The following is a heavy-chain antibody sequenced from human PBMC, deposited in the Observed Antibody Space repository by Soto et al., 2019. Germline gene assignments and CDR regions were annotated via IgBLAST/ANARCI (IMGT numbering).Heavy chain of an antibody. CDR1: GGTFSSYA. CDR3: ARGGYCGGDCYTYYFDY. V-gene: IGHV1-69*12. D-gene: IGHD2-21*02. CDR2: IIPIFGTA. J-gene: IGHJ4*02. Sequence: QVQLVQSGAEVKKPGSSVKVSCKASGGTFSSYAISWVRQAPRQGLEWMGGIIPIFGTANYAQKFQGRVTITADESTSTAYMELSSLRSEDTAVYYCARGGYCGGDCYTYYFDYWGQGTLVTVSS.